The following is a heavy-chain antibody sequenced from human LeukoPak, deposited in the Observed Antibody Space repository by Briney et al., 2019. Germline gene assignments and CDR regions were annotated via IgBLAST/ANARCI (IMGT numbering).Heavy chain of an antibody. Sequence: GGSLRLSCAASGFTFSSYAMTWVRQAPGKGLEWVSAISGSGASTYYTASVKGRFTISRDNSQNTLYLQMNSLRAEDTAIYYCAKVTGVSGWNSDSWGQGTRVTVSS. CDR3: AKVTGVSGWNSDS. CDR1: GFTFSSYA. D-gene: IGHD6-19*01. J-gene: IGHJ4*02. V-gene: IGHV3-23*01. CDR2: ISGSGAST.